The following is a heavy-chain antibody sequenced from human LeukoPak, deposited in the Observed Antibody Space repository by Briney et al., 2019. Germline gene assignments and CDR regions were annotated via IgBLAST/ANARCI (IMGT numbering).Heavy chain of an antibody. CDR3: ARDSYYGSGSYYNYLVYQTEYYFDY. Sequence: SETLSLTCAVYGGSFSGYYWSWIRQPPGKGLEWIGEINHSGSTNYNPSLKSRVTISVDTSKNQFSLKLSSVTAADTAVYYCARDSYYGSGSYYNYLVYQTEYYFDYWGQGTLVTVSS. D-gene: IGHD3-10*01. J-gene: IGHJ4*02. CDR2: INHSGST. CDR1: GGSFSGYY. V-gene: IGHV4-34*01.